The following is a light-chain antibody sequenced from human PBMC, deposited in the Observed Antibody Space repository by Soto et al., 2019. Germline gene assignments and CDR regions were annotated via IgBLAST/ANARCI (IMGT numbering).Light chain of an antibody. V-gene: IGKV3-15*01. CDR3: QQYNNWPPWT. Sequence: EIVMTRSPATLSVSPGERATLSCRASQSVSSNLARYQQKPGQAPRLLIYGASTRATGIPARFSGSGSGTEFTLTISSLQSEDFAVYYCQQYNNWPPWTFGQGTKVEIK. CDR2: GAS. J-gene: IGKJ1*01. CDR1: QSVSSN.